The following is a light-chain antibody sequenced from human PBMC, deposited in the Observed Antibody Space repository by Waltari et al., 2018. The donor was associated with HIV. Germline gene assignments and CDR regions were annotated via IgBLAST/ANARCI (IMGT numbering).Light chain of an antibody. CDR1: SSNLGPGFV. CDR2: DNT. CDR3: QSFDSSLSGYV. V-gene: IGLV1-40*01. Sequence: QSVLTQPPSVSGAPGQRVTISCPGSSSNLGPGFVVHWYQQLPGTAPKLLIYDNTNRPSGVPDRFSGSRSGSSASLAITGLQAEDEADYYCQSFDSSLSGYVFGTGTKVTVL. J-gene: IGLJ1*01.